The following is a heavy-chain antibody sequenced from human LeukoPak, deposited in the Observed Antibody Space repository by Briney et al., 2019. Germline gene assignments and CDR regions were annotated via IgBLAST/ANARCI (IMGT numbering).Heavy chain of an antibody. CDR3: ARAAGFLEWLSPIDY. CDR2: IIPIFGTA. CDR1: GGTFSSYA. Sequence: ASVKVSCKASGGTFSSYAISWVRRAPGQGLEWMGGIIPIFGTANYAQKFQGRVTITADESTSTAYMELSSLRSEDTAVYYCARAAGFLEWLSPIDYWGQGTLVTVSS. D-gene: IGHD3-3*01. J-gene: IGHJ4*02. V-gene: IGHV1-69*13.